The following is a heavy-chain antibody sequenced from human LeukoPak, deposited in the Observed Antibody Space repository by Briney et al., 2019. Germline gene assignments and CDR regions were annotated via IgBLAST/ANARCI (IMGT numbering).Heavy chain of an antibody. D-gene: IGHD3-22*01. CDR3: ARERRYYDSSGYGDY. Sequence: PSETLSLTCTVSGNSISSSSYYWGWIRQPPGKGLEWIGSIYYSGSTYYNPSLKSRVTISVDTSKNQFSLKLSSVTAADTAVYYCARERRYYDSSGYGDYWGQGTLVTVSS. J-gene: IGHJ4*02. CDR2: IYYSGST. V-gene: IGHV4-39*07. CDR1: GNSISSSSYY.